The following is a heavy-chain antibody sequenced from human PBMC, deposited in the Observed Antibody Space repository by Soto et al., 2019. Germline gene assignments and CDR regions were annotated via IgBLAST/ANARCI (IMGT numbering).Heavy chain of an antibody. J-gene: IGHJ6*02. CDR2: IIPILGIA. D-gene: IGHD3-3*01. CDR3: ARGRGYYDFWSGYYFVRGTYGMDV. V-gene: IGHV1-69*02. CDR1: GGTFSSYT. Sequence: SVKVSCKASGGTFSSYTISWVRQAPGQGLEWMGRIIPILGIANYAQKFQGRVTMTRDTSTSTVYMELSSLRSEDTAVYYCARGRGYYDFWSGYYFVRGTYGMDVWGQGTTVTVSS.